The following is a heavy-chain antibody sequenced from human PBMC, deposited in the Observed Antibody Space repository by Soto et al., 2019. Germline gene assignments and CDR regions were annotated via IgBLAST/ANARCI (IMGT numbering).Heavy chain of an antibody. CDR1: GGSISSSSYY. CDR3: ARHYYDSSGYYYTSDAFDI. D-gene: IGHD3-22*01. V-gene: IGHV4-39*01. CDR2: IYYSGST. Sequence: QLQLQESGPGLVKPSETLSLTCTVSGGSISSSSYYWGWIRQPPGKGLEWIGSIYYSGSTYYNPSHKIRVTISVDTSKNQFSLKLSSVTAADTAVYYCARHYYDSSGYYYTSDAFDIWGQGTMVTVSS. J-gene: IGHJ3*02.